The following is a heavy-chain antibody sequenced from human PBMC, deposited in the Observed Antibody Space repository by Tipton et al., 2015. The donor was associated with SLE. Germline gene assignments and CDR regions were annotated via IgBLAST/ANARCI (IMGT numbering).Heavy chain of an antibody. Sequence: TLSLTCGVSGYSISSGYFWGWVRQPPGKGLEWIGSIYGNTYYNPSLKSRVTISADTSKNQISLKLTSVTAADTAVYYCARGGYCSVTTCSKFDYWGQGTLVTVSS. CDR1: GYSISSGYF. CDR2: IYGNT. V-gene: IGHV4-38-2*01. D-gene: IGHD2-2*01. J-gene: IGHJ4*02. CDR3: ARGGYCSVTTCSKFDY.